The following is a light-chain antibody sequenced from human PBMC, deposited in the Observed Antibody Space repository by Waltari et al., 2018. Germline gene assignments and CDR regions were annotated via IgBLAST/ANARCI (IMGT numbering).Light chain of an antibody. CDR3: AAWDDSLSGWV. V-gene: IGLV1-47*01. CDR2: RNN. CDR1: SSNIGSNY. Sequence: SVLTQPPSASGTPGQRVTISCSESSSNIGSNYVYWYQQLPGTAPKLLIYRNNQRPSGVPDRFSGSKSGTSASLAISGLRSKDEADYYCAAWDDSLSGWVFGGGTKLTVL. J-gene: IGLJ3*02.